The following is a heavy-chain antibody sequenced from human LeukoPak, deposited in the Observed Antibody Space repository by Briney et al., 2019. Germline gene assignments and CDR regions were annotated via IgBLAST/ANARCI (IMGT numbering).Heavy chain of an antibody. Sequence: GSLRISCATSGFTFSSYAMSWVRQAPGKGLEWVSAISGSGGSTYYADSVKGRFTISRDNSKNTLYLQMNSLRAEDTAVYYCAKSLRVLRFLEWLLYFDYWGQGTLVTVSS. CDR1: GFTFSSYA. D-gene: IGHD3-3*01. J-gene: IGHJ4*02. CDR2: ISGSGGST. V-gene: IGHV3-23*01. CDR3: AKSLRVLRFLEWLLYFDY.